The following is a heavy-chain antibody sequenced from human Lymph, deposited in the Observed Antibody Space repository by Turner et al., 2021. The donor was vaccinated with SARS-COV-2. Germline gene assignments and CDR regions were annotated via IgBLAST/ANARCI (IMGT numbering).Heavy chain of an antibody. D-gene: IGHD3-22*01. CDR1: GYTFTGYY. CDR2: INPDSVGT. CDR3: ARGGLYYYDSSAYYGDAFDF. J-gene: IGHJ3*01. V-gene: IGHV1-2*02. Sequence: QVQLVQSGAEVKEPGASVKVSCKASGYTFTGYYMHWVRQAPGQGLEWMGWINPDSVGTNYAQNFQDRVTMTRDTSISTAYMELSRLRSDDTAVYYCARGGLYYYDSSAYYGDAFDFWGQGTMVTVSS.